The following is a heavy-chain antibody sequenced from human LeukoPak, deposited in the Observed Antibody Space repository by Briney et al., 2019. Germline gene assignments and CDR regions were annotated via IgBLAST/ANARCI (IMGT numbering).Heavy chain of an antibody. V-gene: IGHV3-23*01. D-gene: IGHD6-13*01. J-gene: IGHJ4*01. CDR1: GFAFSSYA. Sequence: GGSLRLSCAASGFAFSSYAMSWVRQAPGKGLEWVSGISGNGGYTYYADSVKGRFTTSRDNSKNTLYLQMNSLRAEDTAVYYCAKAPYYSSSWYFFDYWGHGTLVTVPS. CDR3: AKAPYYSSSWYFFDY. CDR2: ISGNGGYT.